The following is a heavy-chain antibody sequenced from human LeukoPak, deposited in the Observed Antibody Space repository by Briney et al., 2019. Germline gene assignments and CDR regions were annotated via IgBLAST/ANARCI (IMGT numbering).Heavy chain of an antibody. V-gene: IGHV3-53*01. CDR2: FYSGGST. CDR3: ARGDGYNFWDY. D-gene: IGHD5-24*01. J-gene: IGHJ4*02. Sequence: GGSLRLSCAASGFTVSSNYMSWVRQAPGKGLEWVSVFYSGGSTYYADSVKGRFTISRDNSKNTVYLQMNSLRAENTAVYYCARGDGYNFWDYWGQGTLVTVSS. CDR1: GFTVSSNY.